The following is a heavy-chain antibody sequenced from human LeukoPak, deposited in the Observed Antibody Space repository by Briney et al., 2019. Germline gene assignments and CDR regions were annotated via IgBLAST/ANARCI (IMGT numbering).Heavy chain of an antibody. CDR2: IYYSGST. CDR3: ARDGYNVYYYGMDV. J-gene: IGHJ6*02. D-gene: IGHD5-24*01. Sequence: SETLSPTCTVSGGSISSYYWSWIRQPPGKGLEWIGYIYYSGSTNYNPSLKSRVTISIDTSKKQFPLKLSSVTAADTAVYYCARDGYNVYYYGMDVWGQGTTVTVSS. CDR1: GGSISSYY. V-gene: IGHV4-59*01.